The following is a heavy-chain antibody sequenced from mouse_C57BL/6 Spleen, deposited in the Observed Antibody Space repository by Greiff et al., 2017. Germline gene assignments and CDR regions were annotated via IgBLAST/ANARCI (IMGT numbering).Heavy chain of an antibody. Sequence: QVQLQQPGTELVKPGASVKLSCKASGYTFTSYWMHWVKQRPGQGLEWIGNINPSNGGTNYNEKFKSKATLTVDNSSSTAYMQLSSLTSEDSAVYYCARGEDGYYGDWYFDVWGTGTTVTVSS. V-gene: IGHV1-53*01. CDR3: ARGEDGYYGDWYFDV. D-gene: IGHD2-3*01. J-gene: IGHJ1*03. CDR1: GYTFTSYW. CDR2: INPSNGGT.